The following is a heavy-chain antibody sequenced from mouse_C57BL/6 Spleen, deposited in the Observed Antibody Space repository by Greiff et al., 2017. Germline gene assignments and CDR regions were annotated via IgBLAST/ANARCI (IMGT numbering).Heavy chain of an antibody. V-gene: IGHV5-17*01. D-gene: IGHD2-10*01. CDR3: ARREALLYYAMDY. CDR1: GFTFSDYG. CDR2: ISSGSSTI. Sequence: EVKVVESGGGLVKPGGSLKLSCAASGFTFSDYGMHWVRQAPEKGLEWVAYISSGSSTIYYADTVKGRFTISRDNAKNTLFLQMTSLRSEDTAMYYCARREALLYYAMDYWGQGTSVTVSS. J-gene: IGHJ4*01.